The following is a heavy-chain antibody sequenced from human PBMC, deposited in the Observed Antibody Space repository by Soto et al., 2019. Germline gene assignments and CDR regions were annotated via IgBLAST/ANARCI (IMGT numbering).Heavy chain of an antibody. J-gene: IGHJ4*02. CDR1: GFTFSGYW. Sequence: PGGSLRLSCAASGFTFSGYWMTWVRQAPGKGLEWVANIKQVGSGKYYVDSVKGRFTISRDNAKNSLYLQMNSLRAEDTAVYYGARGRGSYSHDYWGQGTLVTVSS. CDR2: IKQVGSGK. CDR3: ARGRGSYSHDY. V-gene: IGHV3-7*01. D-gene: IGHD6-13*01.